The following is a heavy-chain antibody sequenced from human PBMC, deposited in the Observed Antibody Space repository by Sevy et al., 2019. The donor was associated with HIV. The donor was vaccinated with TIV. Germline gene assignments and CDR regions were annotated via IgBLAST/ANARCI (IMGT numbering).Heavy chain of an antibody. D-gene: IGHD3-10*02. Sequence: GGSLRLSCVASGFTFSNYAMTWVRQTPGKGLEWVSGIGQNGDNTHNAGSVKGGFSISRDNSKNTLDLQMNSLRAEDTAVYYCAKGVRLGGPIYYGMDVWGQGTTVTVSS. CDR1: GFTFSNYA. CDR3: AKGVRLGGPIYYGMDV. V-gene: IGHV3-23*01. CDR2: IGQNGDNT. J-gene: IGHJ6*02.